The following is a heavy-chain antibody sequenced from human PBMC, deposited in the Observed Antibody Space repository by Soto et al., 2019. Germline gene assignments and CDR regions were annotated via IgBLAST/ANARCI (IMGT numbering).Heavy chain of an antibody. CDR2: MSYDGSNK. J-gene: IGHJ4*02. D-gene: IGHD3-16*01. Sequence: QVQLVESGGGVVQRGRSLRLSCAASGFTFSSYAMHWVRRAPGKGLEWMAVMSYDGSNKYYADSVKGRFTISRDNSKNTLYLQMNSLRPEDTALYYCARDGGAYWGQGTLMIVSS. V-gene: IGHV3-30-3*01. CDR3: ARDGGAY. CDR1: GFTFSSYA.